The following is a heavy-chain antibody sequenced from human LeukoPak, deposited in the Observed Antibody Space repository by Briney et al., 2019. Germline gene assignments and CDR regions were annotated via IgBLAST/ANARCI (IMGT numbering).Heavy chain of an antibody. Sequence: GGSLRLSCGASGFTFNDYYMTWLRQAPGKGLEGVSYISTHGSIIYYADSVKGRFTISRDNAKNSLYLQMNTLRAEDTAVYYCARGYSYGASGFDYWGQGTLVTVSS. CDR1: GFTFNDYY. V-gene: IGHV3-11*04. D-gene: IGHD5-18*01. CDR3: ARGYSYGASGFDY. J-gene: IGHJ4*02. CDR2: ISTHGSII.